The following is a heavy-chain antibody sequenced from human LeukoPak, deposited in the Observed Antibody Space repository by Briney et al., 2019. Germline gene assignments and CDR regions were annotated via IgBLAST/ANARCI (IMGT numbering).Heavy chain of an antibody. D-gene: IGHD5-12*01. J-gene: IGHJ4*02. V-gene: IGHV4-39*07. Sequence: SETLSLTCSVSGGSISINNYYWGWVRQPPGKGLEWIASIYYSGSTYYSPSLKSRVTISVDTSKNQFSLRLSSVTAADTAVYYCASVPTGGYAYFDYWGQGTLVTVSS. CDR3: ASVPTGGYAYFDY. CDR1: GGSISINNYY. CDR2: IYYSGST.